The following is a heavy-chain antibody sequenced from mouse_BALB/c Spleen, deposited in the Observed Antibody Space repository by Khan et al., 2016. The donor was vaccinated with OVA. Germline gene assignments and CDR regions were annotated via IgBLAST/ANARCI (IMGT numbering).Heavy chain of an antibody. CDR2: IYPYNGGT. Sequence: EVQLQESGPELVKPGASVKISCKASGYTFTDYNMHWVKQSHGKSLDWIGYIYPYNGGTGYNQKFKSKATLTVDNSSSTAYMELRSLTSEDSAVYYVARSRGPGYDYCFDYWGQGTTLTVSS. CDR3: ARSRGPGYDYCFDY. D-gene: IGHD2-4*01. J-gene: IGHJ2*01. V-gene: IGHV1S29*02. CDR1: GYTFTDYN.